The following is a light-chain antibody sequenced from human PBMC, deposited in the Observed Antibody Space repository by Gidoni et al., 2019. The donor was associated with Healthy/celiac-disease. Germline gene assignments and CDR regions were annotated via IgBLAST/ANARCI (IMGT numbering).Light chain of an antibody. J-gene: IGKJ2*01. CDR1: QDISNY. CDR2: DAS. Sequence: DIQMTQSPSSLSASVGDRVTITCQASQDISNYLNWYQQKPGKAPKLLIYDASNLETGVPSRFSGSGSGTDFTFTISNLQPEDIATYYCQQYDNLPRSFXQXTKLEIK. V-gene: IGKV1-33*01. CDR3: QQYDNLPRS.